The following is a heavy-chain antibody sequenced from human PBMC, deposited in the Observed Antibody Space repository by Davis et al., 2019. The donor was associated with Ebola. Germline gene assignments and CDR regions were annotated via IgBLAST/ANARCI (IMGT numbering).Heavy chain of an antibody. CDR1: GGSFSGYY. Sequence: SETLSLTCAVYGGSFSGYYWSWIRQPPGKGLEWIGEINHSGSTNYNPSLKSRVTISVDTSKNQFSLKLSSVTAADTAVYYCARVGAYCGGDCYAFDIWGQGTMVTVSS. D-gene: IGHD2-21*01. CDR3: ARVGAYCGGDCYAFDI. J-gene: IGHJ3*02. V-gene: IGHV4-34*01. CDR2: INHSGST.